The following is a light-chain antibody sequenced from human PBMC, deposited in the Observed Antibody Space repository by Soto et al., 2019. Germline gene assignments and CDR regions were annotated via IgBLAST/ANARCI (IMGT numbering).Light chain of an antibody. CDR3: QQYNNWPRVT. V-gene: IGKV4-1*01. J-gene: IGKJ3*01. Sequence: DIVMTQSPDSLAVSLGERATVNCKSSQSVLSSSNNKNYLAWYQQKPGQPPKLLIFWASIREFGVPDRFSGSGSGTDFTLTIKSLQAEDVAVYYCQQYNNWPRVTFGPGTKVDIK. CDR2: WAS. CDR1: QSVLSSSNNKNY.